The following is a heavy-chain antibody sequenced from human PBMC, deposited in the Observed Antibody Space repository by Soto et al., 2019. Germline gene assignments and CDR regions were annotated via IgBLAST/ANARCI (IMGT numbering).Heavy chain of an antibody. CDR3: AKDLWWYVH. CDR2: ISGGGSGA. J-gene: IGHJ4*02. V-gene: IGHV3-23*01. CDR1: GFTFSDHA. Sequence: EVQLLESGGGLVQPGGSLRLSCAASGFTFSDHAMTWVRQAPGKGLEWVSGISGGGSGAYYADSVKGRFSISRDNSKNALVLQLDNLRAEDTAVYYCAKDLWWYVHWCQGPLVTVSS. D-gene: IGHD2-15*01.